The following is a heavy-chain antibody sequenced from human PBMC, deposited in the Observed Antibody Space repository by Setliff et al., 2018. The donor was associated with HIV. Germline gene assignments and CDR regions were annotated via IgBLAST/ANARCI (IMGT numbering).Heavy chain of an antibody. CDR3: AREQGYSYGHGFDY. J-gene: IGHJ4*02. CDR2: INQDGSEK. Sequence: GGSLRLSCAASGFTFSSYWMSWVRQAPGKGLEWVANINQDGSEKKYVDSMKGRFTISRDNTNNTLYLQVISLRAEDTAVYYCAREQGYSYGHGFDYGGQGALVNVSA. V-gene: IGHV3-7*03. D-gene: IGHD5-18*01. CDR1: GFTFSSYW.